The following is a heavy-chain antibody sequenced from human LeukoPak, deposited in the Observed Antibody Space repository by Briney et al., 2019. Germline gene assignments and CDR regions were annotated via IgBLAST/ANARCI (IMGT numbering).Heavy chain of an antibody. Sequence: PSETLSLTCTVSGYSISSGYYWGWIRQPPGKGLEWIGSIYHSGRTFYNPSLKSRVTISVDTSKNQFSLKLSSVTAADTALYYCARRITGTTSDSFDYWGQGTLVTVSS. D-gene: IGHD1-20*01. CDR3: ARRITGTTSDSFDY. CDR1: GYSISSGYY. J-gene: IGHJ4*02. CDR2: IYHSGRT. V-gene: IGHV4-38-2*02.